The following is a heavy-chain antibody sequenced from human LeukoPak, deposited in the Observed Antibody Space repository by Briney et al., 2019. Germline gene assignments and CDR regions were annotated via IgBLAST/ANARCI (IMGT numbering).Heavy chain of an antibody. D-gene: IGHD6-13*01. CDR2: ISYDGSNK. CDR3: ARVGYSITWYPYYFDY. Sequence: GGSLRLSCAASGFTFSSYAIHWVRQAPGKGLEWVALISYDGSNKYYADSVKGRFTISRDKSKNTLYLQMNSLRAEDTAVYYCARVGYSITWYPYYFDYWGQGTLVTVSS. CDR1: GFTFSSYA. J-gene: IGHJ4*02. V-gene: IGHV3-30*04.